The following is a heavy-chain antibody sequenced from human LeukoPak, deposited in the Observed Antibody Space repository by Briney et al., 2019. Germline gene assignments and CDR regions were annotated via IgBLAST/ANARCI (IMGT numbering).Heavy chain of an antibody. CDR3: AREVTLLYTAMVTGYFDY. CDR1: GGSISSGSYY. D-gene: IGHD5-18*01. CDR2: IYTSGST. Sequence: PSQTLSLTCTVSGGSISSGSYYWSWIRQPAGKGLEWIGRIYTSGSTNYNPSLKSRVTISVDTSKNQFSLKLSSVTAADTAVYYCAREVTLLYTAMVTGYFDYWGQGTLDTVSS. J-gene: IGHJ4*02. V-gene: IGHV4-61*02.